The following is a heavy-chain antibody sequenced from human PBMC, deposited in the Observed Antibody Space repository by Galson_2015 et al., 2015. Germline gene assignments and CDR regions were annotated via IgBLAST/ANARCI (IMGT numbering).Heavy chain of an antibody. Sequence: CAISGDSVSSNSAAWNWIRQSPSRGLEWLGRTYYRSKWYNDYAVSVKSRITINPDTSKNQFSLQLNSVTPEDTAVYYCARGEMATIKPRRAQGDDAFDIWGQGTMVTFSS. D-gene: IGHD5-24*01. V-gene: IGHV6-1*01. CDR3: ARGEMATIKPRRAQGDDAFDI. CDR1: GDSVSSNSAA. J-gene: IGHJ3*02. CDR2: TYYRSKWYN.